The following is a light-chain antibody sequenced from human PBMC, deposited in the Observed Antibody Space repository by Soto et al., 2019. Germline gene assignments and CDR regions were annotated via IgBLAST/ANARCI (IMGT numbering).Light chain of an antibody. CDR1: QNIGNK. J-gene: IGKJ5*01. CDR3: QQYNDWPPIT. V-gene: IGKV3-15*01. CDR2: GAS. Sequence: IVMTQSPGTLSVSPGERATLSCRASQNIGNKVGWYQQKPGQAPRLLIYGASTRATGIPVRFSGSGSGTEFTLTITSLQSEDSAVYYCQQYNDWPPITFGQGTRLEI.